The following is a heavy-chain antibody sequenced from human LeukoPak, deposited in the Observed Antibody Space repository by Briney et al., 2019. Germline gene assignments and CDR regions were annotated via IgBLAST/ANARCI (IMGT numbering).Heavy chain of an antibody. Sequence: HPGGSLRLSCAVSGFTFSGYWMTWVRQAPGKGLEWVANINQGGSEKNYVDSVKGRFTISRDNAKNSLFLQMNSLRAEDTAVYYCAKDQRWLQVDYYYYYMDVWAKGTTVTISS. CDR1: GFTFSGYW. V-gene: IGHV3-7*01. CDR2: INQGGSEK. D-gene: IGHD5-24*01. J-gene: IGHJ6*03. CDR3: AKDQRWLQVDYYYYYMDV.